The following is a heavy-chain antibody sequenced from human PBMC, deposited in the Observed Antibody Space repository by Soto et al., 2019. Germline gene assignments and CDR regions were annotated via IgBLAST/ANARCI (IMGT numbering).Heavy chain of an antibody. CDR1: GFTFSSYA. J-gene: IGHJ6*02. Sequence: PGGSLRLSCAASGFTFSSYAMHWVRQAPGKGLEWVAVISYDGSNKYYADSVKGRFTISRDNSKNTLYLQMNSLRAEDTAVYYIARGQSTRDTAMAYGMDVWGQGTTVTVSS. CDR3: ARGQSTRDTAMAYGMDV. V-gene: IGHV3-30-3*01. D-gene: IGHD5-18*01. CDR2: ISYDGSNK.